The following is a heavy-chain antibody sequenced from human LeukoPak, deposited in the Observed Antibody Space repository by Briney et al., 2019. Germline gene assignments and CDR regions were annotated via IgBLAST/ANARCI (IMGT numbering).Heavy chain of an antibody. J-gene: IGHJ5*02. D-gene: IGHD6-19*01. V-gene: IGHV3-53*05. CDR3: AKDFYGSGWYNYFDP. CDR1: GFTVSSNY. Sequence: PGGSLRLSCAASGFTVSSNYMSWVRQAPGKGLEWVSVIYSGGSTYHADSVKGRFTISKDNSKNTLYLQMDSLRAEDTAVYYCAKDFYGSGWYNYFDPWGPGILVAVSS. CDR2: IYSGGST.